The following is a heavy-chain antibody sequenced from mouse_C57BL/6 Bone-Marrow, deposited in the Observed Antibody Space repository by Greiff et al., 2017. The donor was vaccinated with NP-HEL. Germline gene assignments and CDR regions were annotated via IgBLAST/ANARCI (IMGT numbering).Heavy chain of an antibody. V-gene: IGHV1-55*01. J-gene: IGHJ4*01. CDR1: GYTFTSYW. CDR2: IYPGSGST. Sequence: QVQLQQSGAELVKPGASVKMSCKASGYTFTSYWITWVKQRPGQGLEWIGDIYPGSGSTNYNEKFKSKATLTVDTSSSTAYMQLSSLTSEDSAVYYCARFLPYSNYDAMDYWGQGTSVTVSS. D-gene: IGHD2-5*01. CDR3: ARFLPYSNYDAMDY.